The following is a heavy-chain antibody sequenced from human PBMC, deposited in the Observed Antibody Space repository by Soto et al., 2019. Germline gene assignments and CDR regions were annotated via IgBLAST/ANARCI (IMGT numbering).Heavy chain of an antibody. Sequence: EVQLLESGGGLVQPGGSLRLSCAASGFTFNTYVMNWVRQAPGKGLEWVSTISYSADKTHYADSVKGRFTISRDNSRDTRFLQMNSLRADDAAVYYCARRARTATTNWGAFAVWGQGTMVTVSS. J-gene: IGHJ3*01. CDR2: ISYSADKT. D-gene: IGHD1-7*01. CDR3: ARRARTATTNWGAFAV. V-gene: IGHV3-23*01. CDR1: GFTFNTYV.